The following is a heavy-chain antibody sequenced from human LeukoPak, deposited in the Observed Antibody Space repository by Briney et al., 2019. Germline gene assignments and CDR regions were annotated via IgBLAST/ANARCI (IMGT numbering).Heavy chain of an antibody. V-gene: IGHV3-23*01. CDR3: AKGRAFDI. J-gene: IGHJ3*02. Sequence: GGSLRLSCGASGFIFRNYAMSWVRQAPGKGLEWVSAISGSGGSTYYADSVKGRFTISRDNSKNTLYLQMNSLRAEDTAVYYCAKGRAFDIWGQGTMVTVSS. CDR1: GFIFRNYA. CDR2: ISGSGGST.